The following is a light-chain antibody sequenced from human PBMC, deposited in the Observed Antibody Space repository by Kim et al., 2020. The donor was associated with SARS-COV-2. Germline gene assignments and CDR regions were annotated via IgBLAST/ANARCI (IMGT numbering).Light chain of an antibody. CDR3: QVWDSSNDHHVV. J-gene: IGLJ2*01. CDR1: NIGSQS. Sequence: PGKTARITFGGNNIGSQSVHWYQQKPGQAPVLVIYYDSDRPSGIPERFSGSNSGNTATLTISRVEAGDEADYYCQVWDSSNDHHVVFGGGTQLTVL. CDR2: YDS. V-gene: IGLV3-21*04.